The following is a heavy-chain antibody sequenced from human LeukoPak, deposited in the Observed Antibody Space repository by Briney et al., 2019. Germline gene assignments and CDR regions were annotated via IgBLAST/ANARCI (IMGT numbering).Heavy chain of an antibody. V-gene: IGHV1-69*05. CDR2: IIPIFGTA. CDR3: ARDYYGSGSYRDYYYYYMDV. J-gene: IGHJ6*03. CDR1: GGTFSSYA. D-gene: IGHD3-10*01. Sequence: GSSVKLSCKASGGTFSSYAISWVRQAPGQGLEWMGGIIPIFGTATYARKFQGRVTITTDESTRTAYMELSSLRSEDTAVYYCARDYYGSGSYRDYYYYYMDVWGEGTTVTVSS.